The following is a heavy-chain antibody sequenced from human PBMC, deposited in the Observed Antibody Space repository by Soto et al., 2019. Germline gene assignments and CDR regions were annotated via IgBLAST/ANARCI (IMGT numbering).Heavy chain of an antibody. D-gene: IGHD1-26*01. CDR3: ARDLPGAYSYGMDV. V-gene: IGHV3-30-3*01. CDR1: GFTFSSYA. CDR2: ISYDGSNK. J-gene: IGHJ6*02. Sequence: GGSLRLSCAASGFTFSSYAMHWVRQAPGKGLEWVAVISYDGSNKYYADSVKGRFTISRDNSKNTLYLQMNSLRAEDTAVYYCARDLPGAYSYGMDVWGQGTTVTVSS.